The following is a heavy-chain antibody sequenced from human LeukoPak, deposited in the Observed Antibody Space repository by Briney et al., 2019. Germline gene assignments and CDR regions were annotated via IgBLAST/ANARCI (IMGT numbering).Heavy chain of an antibody. CDR2: ISGSGGST. Sequence: PGGSLRLSCAASGFTFSNYAMTWVRQAPGKGLEWVSAISGSGGSTYYADSVKGRFTIYRDNSKNTLYLQMNSLRAEDTAVYYCAKADFWSGYYRSAFDIWGQGTMVTVSS. CDR1: GFTFSNYA. CDR3: AKADFWSGYYRSAFDI. V-gene: IGHV3-23*01. J-gene: IGHJ3*02. D-gene: IGHD3-3*01.